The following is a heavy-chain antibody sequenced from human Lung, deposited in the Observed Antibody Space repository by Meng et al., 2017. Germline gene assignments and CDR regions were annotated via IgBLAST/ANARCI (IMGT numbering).Heavy chain of an antibody. Sequence: QVQLVQSGAEVKKPGASARVSCKASGYTCTNYDINWVRQATGQGLQWMGWMNPNSGNTGYAQKFQGRVTMTRNTSISTAYMELSSLRSEDTAVYYCATRNDGYDFDYWGQGTLVTVSS. V-gene: IGHV1-8*01. CDR3: ATRNDGYDFDY. J-gene: IGHJ4*02. CDR1: GYTCTNYD. D-gene: IGHD1-1*01. CDR2: MNPNSGNT.